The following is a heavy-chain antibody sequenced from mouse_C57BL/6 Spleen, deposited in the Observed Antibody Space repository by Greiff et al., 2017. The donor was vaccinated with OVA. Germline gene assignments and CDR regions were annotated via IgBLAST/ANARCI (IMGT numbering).Heavy chain of an antibody. D-gene: IGHD2-5*01. CDR3: VRRGGVTRYWYFDV. CDR1: GYTFTDYN. V-gene: IGHV1-18*01. J-gene: IGHJ1*03. CDR2: INPNNGGT. Sequence: VQLQQSGPELVKPGASVKIPCKASGYTFTDYNMDWVKQSPGKSLEWIGDINPNNGGTIYNQKFKGKATLTVDKSSSTAYMELRSLTSADTAVDYCVRRGGVTRYWYFDVWGTGTTVTVSS.